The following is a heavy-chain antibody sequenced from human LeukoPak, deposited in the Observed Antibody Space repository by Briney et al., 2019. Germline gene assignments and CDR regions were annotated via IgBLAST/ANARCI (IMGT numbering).Heavy chain of an antibody. J-gene: IGHJ3*02. CDR2: IYYCAST. CDR3: ARGSWGGLNI. CDR1: GDSISSYY. Sequence: SETLSLTCTVSGDSISSYYWTWIRQPPGKGLEWIGYIYYCASTNYNPSLKSRVTISADTSKNQFSLKLSSVTAADTAVYYCARGSWGGLNIWGQGTMVTVSS. D-gene: IGHD1-26*01. V-gene: IGHV4-59*08.